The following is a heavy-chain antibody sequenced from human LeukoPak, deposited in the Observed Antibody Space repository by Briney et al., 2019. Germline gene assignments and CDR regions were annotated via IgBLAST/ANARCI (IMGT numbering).Heavy chain of an antibody. V-gene: IGHV4-34*01. J-gene: IGHJ4*02. Sequence: SETLSLTCAVYGGSFSGYYWSWIRQPPGKGLEWIGEINHSGSTNYNPSLKSRVTISVDTSKNQFSLKLSSVTAADTAVYYCARDRSAYDFWSGYYTYYFDYWGQGTLVTVSS. D-gene: IGHD3-3*01. CDR3: ARDRSAYDFWSGYYTYYFDY. CDR1: GGSFSGYY. CDR2: INHSGST.